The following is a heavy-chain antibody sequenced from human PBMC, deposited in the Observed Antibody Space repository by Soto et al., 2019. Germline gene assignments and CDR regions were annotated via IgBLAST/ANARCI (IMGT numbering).Heavy chain of an antibody. CDR1: GFTLSSYW. D-gene: IGHD3-10*01. Sequence: EVQLVESGGGIVQPGGSVRLSCAASGFTLSSYWIHWVRQAPGKGLVWVSRINGDGSTTNYADSLMGRFTISRDNAKNTVFLQMNSLRAEDTAVYYCARGRSGSYSFDYWGQGTLVTVSS. J-gene: IGHJ4*02. V-gene: IGHV3-74*01. CDR2: INGDGSTT. CDR3: ARGRSGSYSFDY.